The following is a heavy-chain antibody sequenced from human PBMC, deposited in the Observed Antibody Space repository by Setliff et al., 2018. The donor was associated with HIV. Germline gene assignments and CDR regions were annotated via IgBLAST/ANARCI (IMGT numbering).Heavy chain of an antibody. CDR3: AKDKSYHDYIWGSSVLAY. V-gene: IGHV3-30*02. CDR2: MRYDGSNK. Sequence: GGSLRLSCAASGFTFSDYDIHWVRQAPGKGLEWVAFMRYDGSNKNYADSVKGRFTISRDNSKNTLFLQMNSLRPEDTAIYYCAKDKSYHDYIWGSSVLAYWGQGTLVTVSS. D-gene: IGHD3-16*01. J-gene: IGHJ4*02. CDR1: GFTFSDYD.